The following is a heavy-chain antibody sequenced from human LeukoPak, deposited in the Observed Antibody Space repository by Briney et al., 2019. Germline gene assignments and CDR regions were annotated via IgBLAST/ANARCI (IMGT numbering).Heavy chain of an antibody. Sequence: GGSLRLSCVASGFTFSSDAMSWVRQAPGKGLERVSVISGSGGSTYYADSVKGRFTISRDKSKNTLYLQMNSLRDEDTAVYYCAKLAAGSWTDHWGQGTLVTVSS. CDR2: ISGSGGST. D-gene: IGHD6-13*01. CDR1: GFTFSSDA. J-gene: IGHJ4*02. CDR3: AKLAAGSWTDH. V-gene: IGHV3-23*01.